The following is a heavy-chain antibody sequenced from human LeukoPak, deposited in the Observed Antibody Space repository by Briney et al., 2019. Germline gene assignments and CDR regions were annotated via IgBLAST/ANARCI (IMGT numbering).Heavy chain of an antibody. J-gene: IGHJ4*02. CDR1: GFTFSNAW. Sequence: GGSLRLSCAASGFTFSNAWMSWVRQAPGKGLEWVGRIKSKTDGGTTDYAAPVKGRFTISRDDSKNTLYLQMNSLKTEDTAVYYCTTEQSIAAAAFDYWGQGTLVTVSS. D-gene: IGHD6-13*01. V-gene: IGHV3-15*01. CDR2: IKSKTDGGTT. CDR3: TTEQSIAAAAFDY.